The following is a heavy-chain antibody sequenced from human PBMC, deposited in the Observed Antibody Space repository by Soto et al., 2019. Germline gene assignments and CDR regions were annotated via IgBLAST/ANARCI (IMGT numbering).Heavy chain of an antibody. J-gene: IGHJ4*02. Sequence: PGGSLRLSCAASGFTFSSYAMHWVRQAPGKGLEWVAVISYDGSNKYYADSVKGRFTISRDNSKNTLYLQMNSLRAEGTAVYYCARDLDPSYYSDSSGSALIDYWGQGTLVTVSS. D-gene: IGHD3-22*01. V-gene: IGHV3-30-3*01. CDR1: GFTFSSYA. CDR2: ISYDGSNK. CDR3: ARDLDPSYYSDSSGSALIDY.